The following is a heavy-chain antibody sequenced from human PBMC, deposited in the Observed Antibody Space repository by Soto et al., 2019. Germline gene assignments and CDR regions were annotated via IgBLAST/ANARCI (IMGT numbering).Heavy chain of an antibody. D-gene: IGHD4-4*01. Sequence: AGGSLRLSCAESGFTFRSYGMHWVRQAPGKGLEGVAVIWYDGSNKYYADSAKGRFTISRDNSKNTLYLQMNSLRAEDTAVYYCARPVTTVRPYYGTDVWGQGTTVTVSS. CDR1: GFTFRSYG. CDR3: ARPVTTVRPYYGTDV. J-gene: IGHJ6*02. V-gene: IGHV3-33*01. CDR2: IWYDGSNK.